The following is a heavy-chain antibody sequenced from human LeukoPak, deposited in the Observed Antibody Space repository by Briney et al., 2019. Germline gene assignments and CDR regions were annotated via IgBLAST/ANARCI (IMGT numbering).Heavy chain of an antibody. CDR1: GDPTSSDSDS. Sequence: PSETLSLTCAVSGDPTSSDSDSYSWLRQAPGEGLEEIGSFHGGLIFYKSSLTSRVTISVDSSNSQFSLKLNSVTAADTAVYYCARGRRGYGYVDYWGQGILVTVSS. D-gene: IGHD5-18*01. J-gene: IGHJ4*02. CDR2: FHGGLI. CDR3: ARGRRGYGYVDY. V-gene: IGHV4-39*07.